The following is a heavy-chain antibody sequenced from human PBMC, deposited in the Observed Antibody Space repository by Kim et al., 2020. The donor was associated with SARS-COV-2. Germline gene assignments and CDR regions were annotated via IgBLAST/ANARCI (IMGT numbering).Heavy chain of an antibody. Sequence: LSLTCAASGFTFSSYWMTWVRQAPGKGLEWVANIKQDGSEQSYVDSVKGRFTVSRDNAKNSLYLQMNSLRVEDTAVYYCAGATDYGSGSRSLPGNHWGQGTLVAVSS. CDR2: IKQDGSEQ. CDR3: AGATDYGSGSRSLPGNH. CDR1: GFTFSSYW. D-gene: IGHD3-10*01. V-gene: IGHV3-7*05. J-gene: IGHJ5*02.